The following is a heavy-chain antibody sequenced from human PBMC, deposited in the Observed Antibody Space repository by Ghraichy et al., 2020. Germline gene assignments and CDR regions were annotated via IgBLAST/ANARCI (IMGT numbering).Heavy chain of an antibody. D-gene: IGHD3-3*01. CDR3: AHTRRYYDVWSGSYTGLNDL. V-gene: IGHV2-5*01. CDR2: IYWNDEK. J-gene: IGHJ5*02. CDR1: GFSLRTSGAG. Sequence: SGPTLVKPAQTLTLTCTFSGFSLRTSGAGVTWIRQPPGKALEWLAVIYWNDEKRYNPSVNSRLTITKNTSRNQVVLTMTNMDPVDTATYYCAHTRRYYDVWSGSYTGLNDLWGQGTLLTVSS.